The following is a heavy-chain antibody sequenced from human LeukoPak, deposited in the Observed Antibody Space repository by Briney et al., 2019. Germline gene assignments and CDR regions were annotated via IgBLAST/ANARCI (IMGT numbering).Heavy chain of an antibody. D-gene: IGHD3-16*01. V-gene: IGHV4-38-2*02. CDR1: GYSISSGYY. J-gene: IGHJ5*02. CDR3: ARLSSEGYDYVWGSYPRGYNWFDP. Sequence: SETLSLTCTVSGYSISSGYYWGWIRQPPGKGLEWIGTIYYSGSTYYNPSLKSRVTISVDTSKNQFSLKLSSVTAADTAVYYCARLSSEGYDYVWGSYPRGYNWFDPWGQGTLVTVSS. CDR2: IYYSGST.